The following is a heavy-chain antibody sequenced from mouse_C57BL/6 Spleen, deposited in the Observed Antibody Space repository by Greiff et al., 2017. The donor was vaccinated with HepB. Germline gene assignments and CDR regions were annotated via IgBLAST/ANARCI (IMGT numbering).Heavy chain of an antibody. CDR3: ARAPYDGYPYWYFDV. CDR1: GFTFSDYY. V-gene: IGHV5-16*01. D-gene: IGHD2-3*01. J-gene: IGHJ1*03. Sequence: EVMLVESEGGLVQPGSSMKLSCTASGFTFSDYYMAWVRQVPEKGLEWVANINYDGSSTYYLDSLKSRFIISRDNAKNILYLQMSSLKSEDTATYYCARAPYDGYPYWYFDVWGTGTTVTVSS. CDR2: INYDGSST.